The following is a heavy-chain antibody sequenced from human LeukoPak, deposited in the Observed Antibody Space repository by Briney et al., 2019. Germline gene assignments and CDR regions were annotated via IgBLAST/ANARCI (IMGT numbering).Heavy chain of an antibody. CDR3: AREMNYDSSGYYWDYFDY. CDR2: IIPIFGTA. V-gene: IGHV1-69*13. CDR1: GGTFSSYA. D-gene: IGHD3-22*01. Sequence: ASVKVSCKASGGTFSSYAISWVRQAPGRGLEWMGGIIPIFGTANYAQKFQGRVTITADESTSTAYMELSSLRSEDTAVYYCAREMNYDSSGYYWDYFDYWGQGTLVTVSS. J-gene: IGHJ4*02.